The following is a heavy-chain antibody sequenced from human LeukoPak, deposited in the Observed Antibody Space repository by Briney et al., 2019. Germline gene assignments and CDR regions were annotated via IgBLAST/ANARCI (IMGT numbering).Heavy chain of an antibody. CDR1: GGSISSYY. CDR2: IYYSGST. Sequence: SETLSLTCTVSGGSISSYYWSWIRQPPGKGLEWIGYIYYSGSTNYNPSLKSRVTISVDTSKNQFSLKLSSVTAADTAVYYCASSIAAEDAFDIWGQGTMVTVSS. D-gene: IGHD6-13*01. J-gene: IGHJ3*02. V-gene: IGHV4-59*01. CDR3: ASSIAAEDAFDI.